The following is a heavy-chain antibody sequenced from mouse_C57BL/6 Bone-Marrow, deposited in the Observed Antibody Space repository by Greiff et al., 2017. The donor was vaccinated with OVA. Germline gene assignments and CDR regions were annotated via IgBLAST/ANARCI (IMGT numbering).Heavy chain of an antibody. V-gene: IGHV1-53*01. CDR1: GYTFTSYW. CDR2: INPSNGGT. CDR3: ARSKAYYSNFYLYFDV. D-gene: IGHD2-5*01. Sequence: QVQLQQPGTDLVKPGASVKLSCKASGYTFTSYWMHWVKQRPGQGLEWIGNINPSNGGTNYNEKFKSKATLTVDKSSSTAYMQLSSLTSEDSAVYYGARSKAYYSNFYLYFDVWGTGTTVTVSS. J-gene: IGHJ1*03.